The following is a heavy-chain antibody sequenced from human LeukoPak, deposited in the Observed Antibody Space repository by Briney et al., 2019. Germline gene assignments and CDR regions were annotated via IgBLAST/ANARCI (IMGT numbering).Heavy chain of an antibody. D-gene: IGHD6-13*01. Sequence: SETLSLTCTVSGGSISNHYWSWIRQPPGKGLEWIGYIYYSGSTDYNPSLKSRVAISVDTSKNQFCLRLSSVTAADTAVYYCARAPAAGDYYGMDVWGQGTTVTVSS. CDR3: ARAPAAGDYYGMDV. V-gene: IGHV4-59*11. J-gene: IGHJ6*02. CDR2: IYYSGST. CDR1: GGSISNHY.